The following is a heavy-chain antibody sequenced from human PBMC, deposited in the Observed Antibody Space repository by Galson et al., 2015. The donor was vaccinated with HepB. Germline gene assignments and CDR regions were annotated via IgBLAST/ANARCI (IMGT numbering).Heavy chain of an antibody. CDR1: GGTFSSYA. V-gene: IGHV1-69*13. J-gene: IGHJ6*03. CDR3: ARANTYYDGADYYYYYMDV. D-gene: IGHD3-3*01. Sequence: SVKVSCKASGGTFSSYAISWVRQAPGQGLEWMGGIIPIFGTANYAQKFQGRVTITADESTSTAYMELSSLRSEDTAVYYCARANTYYDGADYYYYYMDVWGKGTTVTVSS. CDR2: IIPIFGTA.